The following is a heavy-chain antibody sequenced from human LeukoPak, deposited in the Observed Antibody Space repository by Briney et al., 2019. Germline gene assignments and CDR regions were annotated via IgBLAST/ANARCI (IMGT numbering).Heavy chain of an antibody. Sequence: PSETLSLTCTVSGGSISSHYWSWIRQPPGKGLEWIGYIYYSGSTNYNPSLKSRVTISVDTSKNQYSLKLSCVTAEDTAVYYCARVSGYYYDSTIDYWGEGTVVSVSS. CDR3: ARVSGYYYDSTIDY. V-gene: IGHV4-59*11. CDR1: GGSISSHY. CDR2: IYYSGST. D-gene: IGHD3-22*01. J-gene: IGHJ4*02.